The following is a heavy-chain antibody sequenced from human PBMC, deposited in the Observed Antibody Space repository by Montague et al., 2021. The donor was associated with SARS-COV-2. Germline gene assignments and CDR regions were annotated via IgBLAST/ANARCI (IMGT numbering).Heavy chain of an antibody. Sequence: SETLSLTCTVSGDSISTYYWSWIRQPTGKGLEWIGYIYYNGYTNYNPSLKSRVTVSVDTSKNQFSLRLSSVTAADTAVYFCARGGATYYYDTSGYVNAFDTWGQGTMVTVSS. J-gene: IGHJ3*02. CDR1: GDSISTYY. CDR3: ARGGATYYYDTSGYVNAFDT. V-gene: IGHV4-59*01. D-gene: IGHD3-22*01. CDR2: IYYNGYT.